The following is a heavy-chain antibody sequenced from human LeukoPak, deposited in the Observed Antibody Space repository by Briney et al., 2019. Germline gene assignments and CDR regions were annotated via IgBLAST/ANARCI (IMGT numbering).Heavy chain of an antibody. J-gene: IGHJ6*02. CDR1: GYSFINYG. Sequence: ASVKVSCKASGYSFINYGVSWVRQAPGQGLEWMGWISTYNGDTNYAQKLQGRVTMTTDTSTSTAYMELRSLGSDDTAVYYCARDIAAAGTENYYYYGMDVWGQGTTVTVSS. V-gene: IGHV1-18*01. CDR2: ISTYNGDT. CDR3: ARDIAAAGTENYYYYGMDV. D-gene: IGHD6-13*01.